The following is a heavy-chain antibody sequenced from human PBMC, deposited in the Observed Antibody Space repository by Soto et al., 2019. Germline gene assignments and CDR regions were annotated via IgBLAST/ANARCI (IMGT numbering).Heavy chain of an antibody. Sequence: SLRLSCGGSGFTFSTYTMSWVRQAPGKGLEWVANIKQDGSEKYYVDSVKGRFTISRDNAKNSLYLQMNSLRAEDTAVYYCARGGGADSPLDYWGQGTLVTVSS. D-gene: IGHD3-16*01. V-gene: IGHV3-7*03. CDR2: IKQDGSEK. J-gene: IGHJ4*02. CDR1: GFTFSTYT. CDR3: ARGGGADSPLDY.